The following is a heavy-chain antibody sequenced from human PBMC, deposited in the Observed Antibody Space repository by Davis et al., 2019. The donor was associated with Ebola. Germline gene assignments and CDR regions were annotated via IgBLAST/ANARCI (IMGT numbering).Heavy chain of an antibody. CDR2: FDPEDGET. D-gene: IGHD3-10*01. CDR3: ATDYYGSGTFDY. J-gene: IGHJ4*02. CDR1: GYTLTELS. V-gene: IGHV1-24*01. Sequence: ASVKVSCKVSGYTLTELSMHWVRPAPGKGLAWMGGFDPEDGETIYAQKFQGRVTMTEDTSTDTAYMELSSLRSEDTAVYYCATDYYGSGTFDYWGQGTLVTVSS.